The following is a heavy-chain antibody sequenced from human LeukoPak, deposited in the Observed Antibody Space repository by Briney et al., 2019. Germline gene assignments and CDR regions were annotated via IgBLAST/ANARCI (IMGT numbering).Heavy chain of an antibody. Sequence: GGSLRLSCAASGFTFSSYSLNWVRQAPGKGLEWVSSISSSSSYISYADSVKGRFTISRDNAKNSLYLQMNSLRAENTAGYYCARGSMSSFDYWSQGTLVTVSS. J-gene: IGHJ4*02. CDR1: GFTFSSYS. CDR3: ARGSMSSFDY. V-gene: IGHV3-21*01. CDR2: ISSSSSYI. D-gene: IGHD2-8*01.